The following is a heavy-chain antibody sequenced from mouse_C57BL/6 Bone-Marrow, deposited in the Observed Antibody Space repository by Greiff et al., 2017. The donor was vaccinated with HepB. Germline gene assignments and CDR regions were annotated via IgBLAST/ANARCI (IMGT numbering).Heavy chain of an antibody. CDR2: ISYDGSN. CDR1: GYSITSGYY. Sequence: ESGPGLVKPSQSLSLTCSVTGYSITSGYYWNWIRQFPGNKLEWMGYISYDGSNNYNPSLKYRISITRDTSKNQFFLKLNSVTTEDTATYYCARDLFAPYYSNGDYWGQGTTLTVSS. CDR3: ARDLFAPYYSNGDY. D-gene: IGHD2-5*01. J-gene: IGHJ2*01. V-gene: IGHV3-6*01.